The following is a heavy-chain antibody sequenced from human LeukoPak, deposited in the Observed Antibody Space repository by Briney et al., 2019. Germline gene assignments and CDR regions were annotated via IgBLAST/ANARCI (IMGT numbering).Heavy chain of an antibody. V-gene: IGHV3-30*02. CDR3: AGDDYGGNPEGY. Sequence: GGSLRLSCAASGFTFSSYGMNWVRQAPGQGLEWVAFIRYDGSNKYYADSVKGRFTISRDNSKNTLYLQMNSLRAEDTAVYYCAGDDYGGNPEGYWGQGTLVTVSS. J-gene: IGHJ4*02. CDR1: GFTFSSYG. CDR2: IRYDGSNK. D-gene: IGHD4-23*01.